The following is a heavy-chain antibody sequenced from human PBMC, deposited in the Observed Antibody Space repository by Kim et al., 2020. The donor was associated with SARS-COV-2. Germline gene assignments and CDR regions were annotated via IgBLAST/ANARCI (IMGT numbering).Heavy chain of an antibody. CDR1: GFGFGGNA. J-gene: IGHJ3*01. CDR3: ANDILRWAFDL. D-gene: IGHD2-15*01. Sequence: GGSLRLSCAASGFGFGGNAMAWVRQAPGKGLEWVSSIGGSDDRTDYPDSVKGRFTISRDTSKNTIYMQMNSRSDDDTALYFCANDILRWAFDLWGQGTLV. V-gene: IGHV3-23*01. CDR2: IGGSDDRT.